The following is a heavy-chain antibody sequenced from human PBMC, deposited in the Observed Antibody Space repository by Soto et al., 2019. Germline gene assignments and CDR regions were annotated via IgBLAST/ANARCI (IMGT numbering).Heavy chain of an antibody. Sequence: EVQVVESGGGLVQPGGSLRLSCVASGFTFTAYWMHWVRQAPGQGLVWVSRIKFDGSTASYADSVNGRFTISRDNAKNTVYWQMHSLRAEDTGMYYCARGIRNYYGADVWGQGTTVTVSS. CDR3: ARGIRNYYGADV. CDR2: IKFDGSTA. D-gene: IGHD2-21*01. V-gene: IGHV3-74*01. CDR1: GFTFTAYW. J-gene: IGHJ6*02.